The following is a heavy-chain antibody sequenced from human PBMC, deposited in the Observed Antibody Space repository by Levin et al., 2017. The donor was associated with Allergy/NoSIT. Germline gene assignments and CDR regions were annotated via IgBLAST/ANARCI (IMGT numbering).Heavy chain of an antibody. V-gene: IGHV2-5*02. CDR1: GFSLTTSGVG. CDR3: AHSPRDNYGYGNFDS. D-gene: IGHD5-18*01. CDR2: IYWDDDK. Sequence: GSGPTLVKPTQTLTLTCTFSGFSLTTSGVGVGWIRQPPGKALEWLALIYWDDDKRYSPSLKSRLTITKDTSKNQVVLTMTNLDPVDTGTYFCAHSPRDNYGYGNFDSWGQGTLVTVSS. J-gene: IGHJ4*02.